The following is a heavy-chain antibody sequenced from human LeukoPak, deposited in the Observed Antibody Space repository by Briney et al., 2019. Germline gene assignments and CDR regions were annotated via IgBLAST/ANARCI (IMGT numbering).Heavy chain of an antibody. Sequence: GGSLRLSCAASGFTFSSYAMSWVRQAPGKGLEWVSAISGSGGSTYYADSVKGRFTISRDNSKNTLYLQMNSLRTEDTAVYYCAKALTNLRYFDWLLDAFDIWGQGTMVTVSS. CDR2: ISGSGGST. J-gene: IGHJ3*02. CDR1: GFTFSSYA. CDR3: AKALTNLRYFDWLLDAFDI. D-gene: IGHD3-9*01. V-gene: IGHV3-23*01.